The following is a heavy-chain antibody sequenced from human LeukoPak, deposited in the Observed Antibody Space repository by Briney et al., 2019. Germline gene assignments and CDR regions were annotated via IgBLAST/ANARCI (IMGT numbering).Heavy chain of an antibody. CDR1: GDSLSSSSYY. V-gene: IGHV4-39*01. Sequence: SETLSLTCTVSGDSLSSSSYYWGWVRQPPGKGVGWIGRIHYSGSTYYNPSLKRRVTISVDTSKNQFSLKLSSVTAADTAVYYCARHGPLGYCSSTSCYEAWFDPWGQGTLVTVSS. D-gene: IGHD2-2*01. CDR3: ARHGPLGYCSSTSCYEAWFDP. J-gene: IGHJ5*02. CDR2: IHYSGST.